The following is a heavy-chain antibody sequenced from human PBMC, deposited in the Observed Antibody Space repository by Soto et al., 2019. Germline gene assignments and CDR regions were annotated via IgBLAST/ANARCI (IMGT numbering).Heavy chain of an antibody. CDR1: GGSISSGGYY. CDR3: ATVTEYYDILTGYYTQYYFDY. J-gene: IGHJ4*02. V-gene: IGHV4-31*03. D-gene: IGHD3-9*01. CDR2: IYYSGST. Sequence: SETLSLTCTVSGGSISSGGYYWSWIRQHPGKGLEWIGYIYYSGSTYYNPSLKSRVTISVDTSKNQFSLKLSSVTAADTAVYYCATVTEYYDILTGYYTQYYFDYWGQGTLVTVSS.